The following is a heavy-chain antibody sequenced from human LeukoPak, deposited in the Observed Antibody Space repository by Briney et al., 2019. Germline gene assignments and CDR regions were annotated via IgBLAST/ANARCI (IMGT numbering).Heavy chain of an antibody. CDR1: GFTFSSYA. CDR2: ISGSGGST. J-gene: IGHJ3*02. V-gene: IGHV3-23*01. CDR3: CITMVRGGRLDAFDI. Sequence: GGSLRLYCAASGFTFSSYAMSWVRQAPGKGLEWVSAISGSGGSTYYADSVKGRFTISRDNSKNTLYLQMNSLRAEDTAVYYCCITMVRGGRLDAFDIWGQGTMVTVSS. D-gene: IGHD3-10*01.